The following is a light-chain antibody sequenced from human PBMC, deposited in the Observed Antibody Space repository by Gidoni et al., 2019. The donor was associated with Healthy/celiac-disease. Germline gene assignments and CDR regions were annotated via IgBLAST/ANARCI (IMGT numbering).Light chain of an antibody. J-gene: IGKJ1*01. CDR3: QHYGSSLWT. CDR2: GAS. V-gene: IGKV3-20*01. CDR1: QSVGSSY. Sequence: EIVLTQSPGTLSLSPGERATLSCRASQSVGSSYLAWYQQKPGQAPRLLIYGASSRATGIPDRFSGSGSGTDFTLTISRLEPEDFAVFYCQHYGSSLWTFGQXTKVEIK.